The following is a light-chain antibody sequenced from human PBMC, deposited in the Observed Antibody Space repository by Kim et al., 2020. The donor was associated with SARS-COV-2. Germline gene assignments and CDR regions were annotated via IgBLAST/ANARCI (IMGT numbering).Light chain of an antibody. J-gene: IGKJ1*01. Sequence: EIVLTQSPATLSLSPGERATLSCRASQSISGYLAWYQQKPGQAPRLLIYVASNRATGIPARFSGSGSETDFTLTISSLEPEDFAVYYCQKRRTSPPRTFGQGTKVYIK. CDR3: QKRRTSPPRT. V-gene: IGKV3-11*01. CDR1: QSISGY. CDR2: VAS.